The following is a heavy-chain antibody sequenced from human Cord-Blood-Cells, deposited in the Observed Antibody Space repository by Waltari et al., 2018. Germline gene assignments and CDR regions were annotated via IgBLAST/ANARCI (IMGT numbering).Heavy chain of an antibody. CDR2: IIPIYGTA. V-gene: IGHV1-69*01. CDR1: GGTFSSYA. J-gene: IGHJ4*02. Sequence: QVQLVQSGAEVKKPGSSVKVSCKASGGTFSSYAISWVRQAPGQGLEWMGGIIPIYGTANYAQKFQGRVTITADESTSTAYMELSSLRSEDTAVYYCARSRYLWFGELLNFDYWGQGTLVTVSS. CDR3: ARSRYLWFGELLNFDY. D-gene: IGHD3-10*01.